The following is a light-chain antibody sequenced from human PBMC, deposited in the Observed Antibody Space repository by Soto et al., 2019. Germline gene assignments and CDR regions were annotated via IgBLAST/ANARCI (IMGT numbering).Light chain of an antibody. V-gene: IGKV1-39*01. CDR1: QSISNH. Sequence: DIEMTLSPCALSASVEDRVIITCRASQSISNHLNWYQQKPGKAPKLLIFAASSLQSGVPSRFSGSRSGPDFTLTISSLQPEDFATYYCQQSYCSPPTFGQGTKVDVK. J-gene: IGKJ1*01. CDR2: AAS. CDR3: QQSYCSPPT.